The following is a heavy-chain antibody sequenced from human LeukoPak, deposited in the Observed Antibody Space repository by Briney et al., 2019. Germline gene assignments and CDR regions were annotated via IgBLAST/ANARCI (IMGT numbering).Heavy chain of an antibody. CDR2: IIPIFGTA. CDR1: GGTFSSYA. V-gene: IGHV1-69*05. CDR3: ARDPYYYDSSGYSFHP. Sequence: SVKVSCKASGGTFSSYAISRVRQAPGQGLEWMGGIIPIFGTANYAQKFQGRVTITTDESTSTAYMELSRLRSDDTAMYYCARDPYYYDSSGYSFHPWGQGTLVTVSS. J-gene: IGHJ5*02. D-gene: IGHD3-22*01.